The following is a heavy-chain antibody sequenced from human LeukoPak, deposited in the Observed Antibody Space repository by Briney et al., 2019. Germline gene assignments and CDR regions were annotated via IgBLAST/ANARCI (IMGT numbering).Heavy chain of an antibody. D-gene: IGHD3-10*01. CDR3: ASDVYGSGSYYKGLDY. CDR2: ISGSGGST. J-gene: IGHJ4*02. CDR1: GFTFSNYA. Sequence: GGSLRLSCAASGFTFSNYAMSWVRQAPGKGLEWVSAISGSGGSTYYADSVKGRFTISRDNSKNTLYLQMNSLRAEDTAVCYCASDVYGSGSYYKGLDYWGQGTLVTVSS. V-gene: IGHV3-23*01.